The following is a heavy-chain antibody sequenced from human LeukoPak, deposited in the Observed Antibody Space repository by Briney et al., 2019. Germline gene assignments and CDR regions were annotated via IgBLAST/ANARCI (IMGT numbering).Heavy chain of an antibody. Sequence: SETLSLTCTVSGGSISSGSYYWSWIRQPAGKGLEWIGRIYTSGNTNYNPSLKSRVTISVDTSKNQFSLKLSSVTAADTAVYYCARGQYSSGWSLFDYWGQGTLVTVSS. CDR3: ARGQYSSGWSLFDY. CDR1: GGSISSGSYY. J-gene: IGHJ4*02. D-gene: IGHD6-19*01. CDR2: IYTSGNT. V-gene: IGHV4-61*02.